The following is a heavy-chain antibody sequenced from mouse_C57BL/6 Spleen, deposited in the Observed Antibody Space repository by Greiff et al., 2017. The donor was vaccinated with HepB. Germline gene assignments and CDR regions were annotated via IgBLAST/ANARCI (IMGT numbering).Heavy chain of an antibody. D-gene: IGHD3-2*02. V-gene: IGHV1-53*01. CDR3: AREDSSGPWFAY. Sequence: QVHVKQSGTELVKPGASVKLSCKASGYTFTSYWMHWVKQRPGQGLEWIGNINPSNGGTNYNEKFKSKATLTVDKSSSTAYMQLSSLTSEDSAVYYCAREDSSGPWFAYWGQGTLVTVSA. J-gene: IGHJ3*01. CDR1: GYTFTSYW. CDR2: INPSNGGT.